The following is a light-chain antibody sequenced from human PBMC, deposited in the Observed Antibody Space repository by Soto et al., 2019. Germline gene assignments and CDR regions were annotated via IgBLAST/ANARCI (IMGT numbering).Light chain of an antibody. Sequence: QSVLTQPPSVSGTPGQRVIISCSGSTSNIGANPVNWYQQLPGTAPKLLIYGSDRRPSGVPDRFSGSKSATSAALAISGLQSADEADYYCASWDDSQSGFGLFGGGTQLAV. CDR1: TSNIGANP. V-gene: IGLV1-44*01. CDR2: GSD. J-gene: IGLJ3*02. CDR3: ASWDDSQSGFGL.